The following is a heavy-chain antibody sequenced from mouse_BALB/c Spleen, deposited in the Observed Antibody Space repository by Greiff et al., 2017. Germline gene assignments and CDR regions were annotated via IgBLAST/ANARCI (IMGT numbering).Heavy chain of an antibody. CDR1: GFSLTSYG. J-gene: IGHJ2*01. Sequence: QVQLKQSGPGLVAPSQSLSITCTVSGFSLTSYGVHWVRQPPGKGLEWLRVIWAGGSTNYNSALMSRLSISKDNSKSQVFLKMNSLQTDDTAMYYCARDPYYYGSSYYFDYWGQGTTLTVSS. V-gene: IGHV2-9*02. CDR2: IWAGGST. D-gene: IGHD1-1*01. CDR3: ARDPYYYGSSYYFDY.